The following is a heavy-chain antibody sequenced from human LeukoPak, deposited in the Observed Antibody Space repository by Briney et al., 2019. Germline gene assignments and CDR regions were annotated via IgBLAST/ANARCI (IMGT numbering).Heavy chain of an antibody. D-gene: IGHD3-22*01. CDR3: AEDRIQKTYYDSRQ. CDR1: GFTFSSYA. Sequence: GGSLRLSCAASGFTFSSYAMSWVRQAPGKGLEWVSAISGSGGSTYYADSVKGRFTISRDNSKNTLYLQMNSLRAEDTAVYYCAEDRIQKTYYDSRQWGQGTLVTVSS. CDR2: ISGSGGST. V-gene: IGHV3-23*01. J-gene: IGHJ4*02.